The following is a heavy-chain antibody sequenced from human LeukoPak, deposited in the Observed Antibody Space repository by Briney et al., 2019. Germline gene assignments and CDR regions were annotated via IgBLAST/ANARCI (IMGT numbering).Heavy chain of an antibody. CDR1: GFTFSSYG. V-gene: IGHV3-30*02. CDR2: IRYDGSNK. CDR3: AKEEGTLYGMDV. Sequence: AGGSLRLSCAASGFTFSSYGMHWVRQAPGKGLEWVAFIRYDGSNKYYADSVKGRFTISRDNSKNTLYLQMNSLRAEDTAVYYCAKEEGTLYGMDVWGQGTTVTVSS. J-gene: IGHJ6*02.